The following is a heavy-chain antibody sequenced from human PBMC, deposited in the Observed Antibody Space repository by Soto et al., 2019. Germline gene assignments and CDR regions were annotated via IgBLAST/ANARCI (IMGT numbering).Heavy chain of an antibody. CDR1: GFTFDTYG. J-gene: IGHJ6*02. Sequence: QVHLVESGGGVVQPGKSLRLSCVASGFTFDTYGIHWVRQAPGKGLQWVALISYEGSNTYYADSVRGRFTISRDNSKNTLYLQMNTLIPDDTGVYYCARVTPGNNLYYFSGLDFWGQGTSVTGSS. CDR3: ARVTPGNNLYYFSGLDF. V-gene: IGHV3-30-3*01. D-gene: IGHD1-1*01. CDR2: ISYEGSNT.